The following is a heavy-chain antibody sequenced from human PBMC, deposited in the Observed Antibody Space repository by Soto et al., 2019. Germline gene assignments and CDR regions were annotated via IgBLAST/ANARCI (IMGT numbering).Heavy chain of an antibody. CDR3: ARGGGVYDILTGYSDTPHNWFDP. Sequence: SETLSLTCTVSGGSISRSGSYWAWIRQAPGKGLEWIGSIYYGGSTYYNPSLKSRVTISVDTSKNQFSLQLSSVTAADTAVYYCARGGGVYDILTGYSDTPHNWFDPWGQGTLVTVSS. D-gene: IGHD3-9*01. CDR1: GGSISRSGSY. J-gene: IGHJ5*02. V-gene: IGHV4-39*07. CDR2: IYYGGST.